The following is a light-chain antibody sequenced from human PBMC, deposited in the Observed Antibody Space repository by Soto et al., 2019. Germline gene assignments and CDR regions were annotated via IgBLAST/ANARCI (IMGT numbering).Light chain of an antibody. Sequence: QMTQSPSSLSASVGDRVTITCRASQDISNCLAWYQQKPGGAPKLLIYEASTLQSGVPSRFSGSGSGADFTLTISSLQPEDVAIYYCQKHNDAPRTFGQGTRVEMK. J-gene: IGKJ1*01. V-gene: IGKV1-27*01. CDR1: QDISNC. CDR2: EAS. CDR3: QKHNDAPRT.